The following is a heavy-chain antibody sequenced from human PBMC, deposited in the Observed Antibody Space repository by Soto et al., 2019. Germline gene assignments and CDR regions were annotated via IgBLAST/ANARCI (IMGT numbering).Heavy chain of an antibody. CDR2: ISWNSGSI. Sequence: SLKISCAASGFTFDDYAMHWVRQAPGKGLEWVSGISWNSGSIGYADSVKGRFTISRDNAKNSLYLQMNSLRPEDTALYYCAKDTYSSGSGHFDYWGQGTLVTVSS. J-gene: IGHJ4*02. CDR1: GFTFDDYA. V-gene: IGHV3-9*01. D-gene: IGHD6-19*01. CDR3: AKDTYSSGSGHFDY.